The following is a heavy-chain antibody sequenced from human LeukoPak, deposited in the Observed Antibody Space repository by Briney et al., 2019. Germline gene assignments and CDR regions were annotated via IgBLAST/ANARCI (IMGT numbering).Heavy chain of an antibody. V-gene: IGHV1-18*01. CDR1: GYTFTIYD. J-gene: IGHJ4*02. CDR2: ISRNTVNT. CDR3: VRGGSSSGYDF. Sequence: ASVKVSCKASGYTFTIYDITWVRQAPGQGLEWMGWISRNTVNTNYAQKLQGRVTLTTDTSTSTAYMELRSLRSDDTAVYYCVRGGSSSGYDFWGQGTLVTVSS. D-gene: IGHD3-22*01.